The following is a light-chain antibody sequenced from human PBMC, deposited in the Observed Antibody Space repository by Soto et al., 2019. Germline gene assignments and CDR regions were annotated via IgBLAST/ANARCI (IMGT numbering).Light chain of an antibody. CDR3: SSYTSSNVV. J-gene: IGLJ2*01. Sequence: QSALTQPASVSGSPGQSITISCTGTSSDVGGYNYVSWYQHNPGKAPKLMIYDVSNRPSGVSNRFSGSKSGNTASLTISGLQAEDEADYYCSSYTSSNVVFGGGTKLTVL. CDR2: DVS. V-gene: IGLV2-14*03. CDR1: SSDVGGYNY.